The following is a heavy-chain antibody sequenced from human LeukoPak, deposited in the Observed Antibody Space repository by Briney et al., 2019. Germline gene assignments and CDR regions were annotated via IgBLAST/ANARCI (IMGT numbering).Heavy chain of an antibody. Sequence: GSLRLSCAASGFTFSSYAMSWVRQAPGKGLEWVANIKQDGSEKNYVGSVKGRFTISRDNAKNSLYLQMNSLKVEDTAVYYCARDQPFGSYWGQGTLVTVSS. J-gene: IGHJ4*02. CDR3: ARDQPFGSY. D-gene: IGHD3-10*01. CDR1: GFTFSSYA. V-gene: IGHV3-7*03. CDR2: IKQDGSEK.